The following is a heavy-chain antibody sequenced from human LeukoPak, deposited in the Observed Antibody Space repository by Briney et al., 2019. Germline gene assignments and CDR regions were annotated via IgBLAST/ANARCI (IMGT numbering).Heavy chain of an antibody. CDR1: GGSISSYY. CDR2: IYYSGST. Sequence: SETLSLTCTVSGGSISSYYWSWIRQPPGKGLEWIGYIYYSGSTNYNPSLKSRVTISVDTSKNQFSLKLSSVTAADTAVYYCARQNYDILTGYYTDAFDIWGQGTMVTVSS. D-gene: IGHD3-9*01. V-gene: IGHV4-59*01. CDR3: ARQNYDILTGYYTDAFDI. J-gene: IGHJ3*02.